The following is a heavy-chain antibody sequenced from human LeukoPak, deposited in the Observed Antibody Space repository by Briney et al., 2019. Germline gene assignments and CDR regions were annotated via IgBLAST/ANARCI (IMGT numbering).Heavy chain of an antibody. CDR2: VSSSGST. D-gene: IGHD3-9*01. J-gene: IGHJ4*02. V-gene: IGHV4-59*08. Sequence: SETLSLTCTVSGGSITSNYWGWIRQPPGEGLEWIGYVSSSGSTNYNPSLKSRVTISLDTSKNQFSLKLSSVTAADTAVYYCARLLRAGNTGYHHDSWGRGTLVTVSS. CDR1: GGSITSNY. CDR3: ARLLRAGNTGYHHDS.